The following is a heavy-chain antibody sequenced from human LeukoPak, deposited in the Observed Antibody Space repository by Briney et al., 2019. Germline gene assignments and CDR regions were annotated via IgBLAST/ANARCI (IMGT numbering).Heavy chain of an antibody. CDR2: IYYSGST. CDR1: GGSISSGGYY. J-gene: IGHJ4*02. CDR3: ARSYCSGGSCWVYFDY. Sequence: SQTLSLTCTVSGGSISSGGYYWRWIRQPPGKGLEWIGNIYYSGSTNYNPSLKSRVTISVDTSKNQFSLKLSSVTAADTAIYYCARSYCSGGSCWVYFDYWGQGTLVTVSS. V-gene: IGHV4-61*08. D-gene: IGHD2-15*01.